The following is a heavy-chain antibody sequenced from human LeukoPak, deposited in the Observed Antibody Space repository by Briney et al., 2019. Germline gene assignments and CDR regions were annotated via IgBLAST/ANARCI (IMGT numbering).Heavy chain of an antibody. D-gene: IGHD1-26*01. V-gene: IGHV4-34*01. CDR3: ARGLKMSSGIYTNRYNWFDP. J-gene: IGHJ5*02. CDR2: INHSGST. CDR1: GGSFSGYY. Sequence: PSETLSLTCAVYGGSFSGYYWSWIRQPPGKGLEWIGEINHSGSTNYNPSLKSRVTISVDTSKNQFSLKLSSVTAADTAVYYCARGLKMSSGIYTNRYNWFDPWGQGTLVTVSS.